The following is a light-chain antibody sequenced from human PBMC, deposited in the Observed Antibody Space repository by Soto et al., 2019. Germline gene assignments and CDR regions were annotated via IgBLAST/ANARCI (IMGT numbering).Light chain of an antibody. CDR2: GAS. V-gene: IGKV3-20*01. Sequence: EIVLTQSPGTLSLSPWEIATLSFMASQSVSSSYLAWYQQKPGQAPRLLIYGASSRATGIPDRFSGSGSGTDFTLTISRLEPEDFAVYYCQQYGSSPLTFGGGTKADI. CDR1: QSVSSSY. J-gene: IGKJ4*01. CDR3: QQYGSSPLT.